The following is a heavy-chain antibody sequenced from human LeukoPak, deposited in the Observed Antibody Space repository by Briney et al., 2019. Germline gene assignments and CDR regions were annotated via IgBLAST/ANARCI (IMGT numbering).Heavy chain of an antibody. V-gene: IGHV3-66*02. D-gene: IGHD2-2*02. CDR2: IYSDGSRT. CDR1: GFTFSSNC. Sequence: GGSLRLSCAASGFTFSSNCMSWVRQAPGKGLEWVSVIYSDGSRTNYADYAKGRFTISSDNSKNTMYLQMNRLRAEETAVYYGERSIVVPHGILGNAFDIWGQGTMVTVSS. CDR3: ERSIVVPHGILGNAFDI. J-gene: IGHJ3*02.